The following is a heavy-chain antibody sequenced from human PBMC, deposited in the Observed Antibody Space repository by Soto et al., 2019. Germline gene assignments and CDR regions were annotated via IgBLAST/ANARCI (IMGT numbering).Heavy chain of an antibody. J-gene: IGHJ4*02. D-gene: IGHD2-8*01. CDR3: ARGGYCTNGVCHGYYFDY. CDR2: INHSGST. V-gene: IGHV4-34*01. Sequence: QVQLQQWGAGLLKPSETLSLTCAVYGGSFSGYYWSWIRQPPGKVLEWIGEINHSGSTNYNPSLKSRVTISVDTSKNQFSLKLSSVTAADTAVYYCARGGYCTNGVCHGYYFDYWGQGTLVTVSS. CDR1: GGSFSGYY.